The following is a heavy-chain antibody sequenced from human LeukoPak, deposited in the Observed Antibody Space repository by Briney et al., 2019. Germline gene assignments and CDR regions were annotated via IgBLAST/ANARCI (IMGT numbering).Heavy chain of an antibody. CDR2: ISSSSSYI. CDR1: GFTFSSYS. V-gene: IGHV3-21*01. Sequence: GGSLRLSCAASGFTFSSYSMNWVRQAPGKGLEWVSSISSSSSYIYYADSVKGRFTISRDNAKNSLYLQMNSLRAEDTAVYYCARVDIVVVPAAPSRRYYYYGMDVRGQGTTVTVSS. CDR3: ARVDIVVVPAAPSRRYYYYGMDV. J-gene: IGHJ6*02. D-gene: IGHD2-2*01.